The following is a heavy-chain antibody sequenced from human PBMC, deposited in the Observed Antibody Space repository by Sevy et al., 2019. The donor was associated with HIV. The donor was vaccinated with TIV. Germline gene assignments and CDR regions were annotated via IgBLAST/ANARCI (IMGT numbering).Heavy chain of an antibody. CDR1: GFSFSNYW. V-gene: IGHV3-7*04. Sequence: GGSLRLSCAASGFSFSNYWMHWVRQAPGKGLEWVANMKQDESEKYYVASVKGRFTISRDNAKNSLYLQMNSLRPEDTAVYYCARGNSGSFDYWGQGTLVTVSS. CDR3: ARGNSGSFDY. CDR2: MKQDESEK. D-gene: IGHD3-22*01. J-gene: IGHJ4*02.